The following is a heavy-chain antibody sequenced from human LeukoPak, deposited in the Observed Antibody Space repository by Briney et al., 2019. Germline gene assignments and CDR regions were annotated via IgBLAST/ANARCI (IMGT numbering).Heavy chain of an antibody. CDR2: IYYSGST. CDR3: ARRITMVRDAFDI. D-gene: IGHD3-10*01. V-gene: IGHV4-59*08. Sequence: SETLSLTCTVSGGSISSYYWSWIRQPPGKGLEWIGYIYYSGSTNYNPSLKSRVTISVDTSKNQFSLKLSSVTAPDTAVYYCARRITMVRDAFDIWGQGTMVTVSS. J-gene: IGHJ3*02. CDR1: GGSISSYY.